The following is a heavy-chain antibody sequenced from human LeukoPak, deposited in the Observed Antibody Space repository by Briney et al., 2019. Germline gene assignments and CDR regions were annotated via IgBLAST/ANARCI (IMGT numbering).Heavy chain of an antibody. Sequence: GGSLRLSCAASGLTFSSSWMTCVRQAPGKGLEWVANIKQDGSEKYYVDSVKGRFTISRDNAKNSLYMQMDSLRAEDTAVYYCAKMNGLGWFDPWGQGTLVTVSS. V-gene: IGHV3-7*05. J-gene: IGHJ5*02. D-gene: IGHD1-1*01. CDR3: AKMNGLGWFDP. CDR2: IKQDGSEK. CDR1: GLTFSSSW.